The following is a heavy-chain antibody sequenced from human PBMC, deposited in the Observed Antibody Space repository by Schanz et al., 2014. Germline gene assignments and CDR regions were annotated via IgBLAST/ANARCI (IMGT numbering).Heavy chain of an antibody. Sequence: VQLVESGGGLVQPGGSLRLSCTASGFTFSSYSMNWVRQAPGKGPEYVSYISSGGTTTYHSDSVKGRFTISRDSAENSLYLQMNSLRAEDTAVYYCARGGPAYYFDDWGQGTLVTVSS. CDR2: ISSGGTTT. V-gene: IGHV3-48*04. CDR3: ARGGPAYYFDD. J-gene: IGHJ4*02. CDR1: GFTFSSYS.